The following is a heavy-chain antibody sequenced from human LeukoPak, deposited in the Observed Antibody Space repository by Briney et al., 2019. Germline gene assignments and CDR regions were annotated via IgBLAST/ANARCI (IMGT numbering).Heavy chain of an antibody. J-gene: IGHJ1*01. V-gene: IGHV3-53*05. CDR1: GFTVSSNY. CDR2: IYSGGST. Sequence: GGSLRLSCAASGFTVSSNYMSWVRQAPGKGLEWVSVIYSGGSTYYADSVKGRFTISRDNSKNTVYLQMNGLRPEDTAVYYCAIDPAIRCGGGTCHSTEYFHQWGQGTPVIVSS. D-gene: IGHD2-21*01. CDR3: AIDPAIRCGGGTCHSTEYFHQ.